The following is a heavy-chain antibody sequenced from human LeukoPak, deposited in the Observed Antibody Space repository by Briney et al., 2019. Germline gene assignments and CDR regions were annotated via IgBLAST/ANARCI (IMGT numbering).Heavy chain of an antibody. CDR1: GGSISTYY. Sequence: SETLSLTCTVSGGSISTYYWSWIRQPPGKGLEWIGYIYYSGITNYNPSLKSRAAISVDTSKNQFSLKLNSVTAADTAVYYCAKRGSNTWSDFDYWGQGTLVTVSS. D-gene: IGHD6-13*01. CDR3: AKRGSNTWSDFDY. CDR2: IYYSGIT. J-gene: IGHJ4*02. V-gene: IGHV4-59*08.